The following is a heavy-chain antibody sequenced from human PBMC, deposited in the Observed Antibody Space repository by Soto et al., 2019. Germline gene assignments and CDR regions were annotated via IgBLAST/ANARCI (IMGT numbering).Heavy chain of an antibody. V-gene: IGHV1-18*04. J-gene: IGHJ4*02. CDR3: ARGPRFGVVGAFDY. D-gene: IGHD3-3*01. CDR1: GFTFTSHG. Sequence: QVQLVQSGAEVKKPGASVMVSCKASGFTFTSHGFTWVRQAPGQGLEWMGWITANNGKTNYAQKFQGRVTMTTDTSTNTAFMELRSLTSDDTALYYCARGPRFGVVGAFDYWGQGTLVTVSS. CDR2: ITANNGKT.